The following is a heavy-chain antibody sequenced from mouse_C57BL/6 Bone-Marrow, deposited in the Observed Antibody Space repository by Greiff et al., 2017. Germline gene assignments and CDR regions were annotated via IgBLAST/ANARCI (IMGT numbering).Heavy chain of an antibody. J-gene: IGHJ4*01. Sequence: EVQLQQSGPELVKPGASVKISCKASGYTFTDYYMNWVKQSHGKTLEWIGDINPNNGGTSYNQKFKGKATLTVDKSSSTAYMELRSLTSEDSAGYYCARYPHYDYDEGYAMDYWGQGTSVTVSS. CDR2: INPNNGGT. CDR1: GYTFTDYY. CDR3: ARYPHYDYDEGYAMDY. V-gene: IGHV1-26*01. D-gene: IGHD2-4*01.